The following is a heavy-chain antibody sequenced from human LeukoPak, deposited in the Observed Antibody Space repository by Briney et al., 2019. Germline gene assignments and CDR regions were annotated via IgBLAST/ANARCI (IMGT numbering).Heavy chain of an antibody. CDR2: ISYDGSNK. D-gene: IGHD2-2*01. CDR1: GFTFSSYA. Sequence: GGSLRLSCAASGFTFSSYAMHWVRQAPGKGLEWVAVISYDGSNKYYADSVKGRFTISRDNSKNTLYLQMNSLRAEDTAVYYCARGSSGGHDPISPGAFDIWGQGTMVTVSS. J-gene: IGHJ3*02. CDR3: ARGSSGGHDPISPGAFDI. V-gene: IGHV3-30*04.